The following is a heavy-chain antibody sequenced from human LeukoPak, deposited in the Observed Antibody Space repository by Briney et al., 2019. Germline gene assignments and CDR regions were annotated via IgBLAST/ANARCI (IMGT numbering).Heavy chain of an antibody. D-gene: IGHD5-18*01. CDR1: GYTLTELS. CDR3: ATLSGYSYGLGFDY. V-gene: IGHV1-24*01. Sequence: ASVKVSCKVSGYTLTELSTHWVRQAPGKGLEWMGGFDPEDGETIYAQKFQGRVTMTEDTSTDTAYMELSSLRSEDTAVYYCATLSGYSYGLGFDYWGQGTLVTVSS. CDR2: FDPEDGET. J-gene: IGHJ4*02.